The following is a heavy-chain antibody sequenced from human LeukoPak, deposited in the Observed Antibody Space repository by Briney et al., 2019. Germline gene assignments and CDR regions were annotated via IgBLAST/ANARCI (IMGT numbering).Heavy chain of an antibody. V-gene: IGHV1-18*01. CDR3: ARDLVPTGGRPGSSDY. CDR1: GYTSTISG. D-gene: IGHD2-15*01. Sequence: ASVKVSCKASGYTSTISGISCVRRAPGQGLEWMGWISAYNGYTNYAENLQGTVTMTTDKSTSTAYMELRSLRSDDTAVYYCARDLVPTGGRPGSSDYWGQGTLVTVSS. J-gene: IGHJ4*02. CDR2: ISAYNGYT.